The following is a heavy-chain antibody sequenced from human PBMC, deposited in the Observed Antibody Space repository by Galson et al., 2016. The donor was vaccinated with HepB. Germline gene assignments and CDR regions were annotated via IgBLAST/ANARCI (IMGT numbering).Heavy chain of an antibody. CDR3: ARDQSFYGSGPHCDY. V-gene: IGHV3-74*01. J-gene: IGHJ4*02. CDR2: TNGDGSTI. D-gene: IGHD3-10*01. CDR1: GFSLSSYW. Sequence: SLRLSCAASGFSLSSYWMHWVRQVPGKGLVWVSRTNGDGSTISYADSVKGRFTPSRDNAKNTLYLHINSLRVEDTAVYYCARDQSFYGSGPHCDYWGQGARVIVSS.